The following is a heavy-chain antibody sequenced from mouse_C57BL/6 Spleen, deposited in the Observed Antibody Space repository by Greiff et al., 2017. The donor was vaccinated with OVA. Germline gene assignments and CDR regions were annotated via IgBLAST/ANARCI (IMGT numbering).Heavy chain of an antibody. J-gene: IGHJ2*01. D-gene: IGHD4-1*02. CDR2: IDPSDSYT. CDR1: GYTFTSYW. Sequence: QVQLQQPGAELVRPGTSVKLSCKASGYTFTSYWMHWVKQRPGQGLEWIGVIDPSDSYTNYNQKFKGKATLTVDTSSSTAYMQLSSLTSEDSAVYYCARGRFQLDFDYWGQGTTLTVSS. V-gene: IGHV1-59*01. CDR3: ARGRFQLDFDY.